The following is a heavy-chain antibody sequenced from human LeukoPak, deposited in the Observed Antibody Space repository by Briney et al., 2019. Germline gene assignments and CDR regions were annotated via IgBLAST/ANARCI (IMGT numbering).Heavy chain of an antibody. CDR1: GFTLRSYA. V-gene: IGHV3-23*01. J-gene: IGHJ4*02. Sequence: GGSLRLSCAASGFTLRSYAMSWVRQAPGKGLEWVSAISGSGGSTYYADSVKGRFTISRDNSKNTLYLQMNSLRAKDTAIYYCAKDRFYGDTYFDYWGQGTLVTVSS. D-gene: IGHD4-17*01. CDR3: AKDRFYGDTYFDY. CDR2: ISGSGGST.